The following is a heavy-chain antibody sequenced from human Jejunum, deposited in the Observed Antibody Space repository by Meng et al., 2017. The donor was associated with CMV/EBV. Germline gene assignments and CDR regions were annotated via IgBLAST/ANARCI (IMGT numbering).Heavy chain of an antibody. CDR2: VSHDGVTK. CDR3: AAEYRLLNTPYFEY. V-gene: IGHV3-30*12. D-gene: IGHD2/OR15-2a*01. Sequence: SGFTFSSYSMNWVRQAPGKGLEWVALVSHDGVTKQYADSVQGRLTISRDNSQNTVVLQMDSLRGEDTAVYYCAAEYRLLNTPYFEYWGQGTVVTVSS. CDR1: GFTFSSYS. J-gene: IGHJ4*02.